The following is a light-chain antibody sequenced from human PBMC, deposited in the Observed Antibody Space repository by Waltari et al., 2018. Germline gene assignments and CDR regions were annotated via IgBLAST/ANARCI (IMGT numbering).Light chain of an antibody. CDR1: SSDVGGYNY. V-gene: IGLV2-14*01. CDR2: EVN. Sequence: QSALTQPASVSGSPGQSITISCTGTSSDVGGYNYVSWYQPHPGKAPKVMIYEVNTRPSGVSNRFSGSKSGNTASLTISGLQADDEADYYCSSYSSSSTLYVFGTGTMVTVL. J-gene: IGLJ1*01. CDR3: SSYSSSSTLYV.